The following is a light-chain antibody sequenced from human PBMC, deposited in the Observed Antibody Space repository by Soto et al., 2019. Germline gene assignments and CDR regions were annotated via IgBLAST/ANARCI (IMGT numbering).Light chain of an antibody. Sequence: DIVMTQSPLSLPVTPGEPASISCRSSQSLLYSDGYNYLDWYLQKPGQSPQLLIYLGSNRASGVPDRFSGSGSGTDFTLKISRVEAEDVGVYYCMQALQTHTFGQGTKLEIK. CDR1: QSLLYSDGYNY. CDR3: MQALQTHT. J-gene: IGKJ2*01. CDR2: LGS. V-gene: IGKV2-28*01.